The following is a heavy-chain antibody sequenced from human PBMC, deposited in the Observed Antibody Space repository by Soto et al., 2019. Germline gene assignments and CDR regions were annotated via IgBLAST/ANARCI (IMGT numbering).Heavy chain of an antibody. Sequence: SSETLSLTCGVSGYSITSGFYWGWFRQPPGKGLEWIGSISYSAKTFYNPSLASRLSIAVDTSMNQFSLRLTSVTAADTALYYCTRGAGAPWVRFDSWGQGTLVTVSS. CDR2: ISYSAKT. J-gene: IGHJ4*02. V-gene: IGHV4-38-2*01. D-gene: IGHD3-22*01. CDR3: TRGAGAPWVRFDS. CDR1: GYSITSGFY.